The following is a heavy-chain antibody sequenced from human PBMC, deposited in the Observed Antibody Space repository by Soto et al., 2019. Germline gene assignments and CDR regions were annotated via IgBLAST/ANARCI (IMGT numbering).Heavy chain of an antibody. CDR3: AKDNGWLSVS. Sequence: PGGFLRLSCAAPWFPFCNHGLRWARQAPGKGLEWVSAISGTGGSTYYTDSVKGRSTISRDNSKNTLSLQVNTLRAEDTAVYYCAKDNGWLSVSWGQGTLVTVSS. J-gene: IGHJ5*02. D-gene: IGHD6-19*01. V-gene: IGHV3-23*01. CDR2: ISGTGGST. CDR1: WFPFCNHG.